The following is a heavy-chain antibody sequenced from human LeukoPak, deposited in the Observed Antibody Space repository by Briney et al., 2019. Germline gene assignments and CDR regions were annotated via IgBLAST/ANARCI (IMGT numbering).Heavy chain of an antibody. Sequence: GGSLRLSCTASGFTFSNFWMGWVRQAPGKGLEWVANIKQDETEKFYLGSVKGRFTISRDNAKNSLYLQMNSLRAEDTAVYYCAKGLYDSSGYFDYWGQGTLVTVSS. D-gene: IGHD3-22*01. J-gene: IGHJ4*02. CDR2: IKQDETEK. CDR1: GFTFSNFW. CDR3: AKGLYDSSGYFDY. V-gene: IGHV3-7*03.